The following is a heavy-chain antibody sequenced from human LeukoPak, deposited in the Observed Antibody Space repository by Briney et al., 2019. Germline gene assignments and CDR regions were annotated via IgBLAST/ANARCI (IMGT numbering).Heavy chain of an antibody. J-gene: IGHJ4*02. CDR2: INPNSGGT. CDR3: ARVGRDYDILTGYYGY. CDR1: GYTFTGYY. Sequence: EASVKVSCKASGYTFTGYYMHWVRQAPGQGLEWMGWINPNSGGTNYAQKFQGRVTMTRDTSISTAYMELSRLRSDDTAVYYCARVGRDYDILTGYYGYWGQGTLVTVSS. D-gene: IGHD3-9*01. V-gene: IGHV1-2*02.